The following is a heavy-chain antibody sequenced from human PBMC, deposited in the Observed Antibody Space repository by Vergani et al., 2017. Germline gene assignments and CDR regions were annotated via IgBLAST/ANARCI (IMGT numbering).Heavy chain of an antibody. CDR3: AKELIVPGAVPIVTPFDH. CDR2: ITSSGRTT. D-gene: IGHD6-13*01. V-gene: IGHV3-23*01. Sequence: QLLESGGGLIQPGGSLRLSCAASGFTFSGHAMSWVRQAPGKGLEWVSGITSSGRTTNYADSVNGRFTISRDNSKDTLYLQMNNVRADDTAVYYCAKELIVPGAVPIVTPFDHWGQGTLVTVSS. CDR1: GFTFSGHA. J-gene: IGHJ4*02.